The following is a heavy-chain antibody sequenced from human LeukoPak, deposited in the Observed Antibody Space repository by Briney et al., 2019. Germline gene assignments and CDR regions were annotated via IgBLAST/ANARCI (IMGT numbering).Heavy chain of an antibody. CDR3: ARAMVRGVNDY. CDR1: GFTFSSYG. J-gene: IGHJ4*02. Sequence: GGSLRLSCAASGFTFSSYGMNWVRQAPGKGLEWVSYISSSSSTIYYADSVKGRFTISRDNAKNSLYLQMNSLRAEDTAVYYCARAMVRGVNDYWGQGTLVTVSS. D-gene: IGHD3-10*01. CDR2: ISSSSSTI. V-gene: IGHV3-48*01.